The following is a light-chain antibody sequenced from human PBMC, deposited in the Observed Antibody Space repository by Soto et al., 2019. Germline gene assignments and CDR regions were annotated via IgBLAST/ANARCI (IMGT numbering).Light chain of an antibody. CDR3: QNYTSAPYA. J-gene: IGKJ2*01. CDR1: QGISNY. CDR2: EAS. V-gene: IGKV1-27*01. Sequence: DIQMTQSPSSLSASVGDRVTITCRASQGISNYVAWYQQKPGKVPTLLIYEASTLQSGVPSRFSGRGSGTDFTLTISSLQPEDVAPYFCQNYTSAPYAFGQGTKLQIK.